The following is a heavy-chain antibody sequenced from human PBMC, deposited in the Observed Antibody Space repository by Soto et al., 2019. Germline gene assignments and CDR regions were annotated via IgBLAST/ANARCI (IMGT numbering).Heavy chain of an antibody. D-gene: IGHD3-10*01. CDR3: GRTKRYYYGSGSYLVGMDV. Sequence: EVQLVETGGGLIQPGGSLRLSCAASGFTVSSNYMSWVRQAPGKGLEWVSVIYSGGSTYYADSVKGRFTISRDNSKNTLYLQMNSLRAEDTAVYYCGRTKRYYYGSGSYLVGMDVWGQGTTVTVSS. V-gene: IGHV3-53*02. CDR1: GFTVSSNY. J-gene: IGHJ6*02. CDR2: IYSGGST.